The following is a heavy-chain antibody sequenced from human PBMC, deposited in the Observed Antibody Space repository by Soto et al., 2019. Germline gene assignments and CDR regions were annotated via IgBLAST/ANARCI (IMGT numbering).Heavy chain of an antibody. CDR3: ARLGTYYDFWSGSFV. D-gene: IGHD3-3*01. Sequence: ASVKVSCKASGYTFTSYDINWVRQATGQGLEWMGWMNPNSGNTGYAQKFQGRVTMTRNTSISTAYMELSSLRSEDTAVYYCARLGTYYDFWSGSFVWGQGTTVTVSS. J-gene: IGHJ6*02. CDR1: GYTFTSYD. CDR2: MNPNSGNT. V-gene: IGHV1-8*01.